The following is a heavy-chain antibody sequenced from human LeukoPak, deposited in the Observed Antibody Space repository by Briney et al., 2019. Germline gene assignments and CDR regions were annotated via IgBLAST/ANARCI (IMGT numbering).Heavy chain of an antibody. CDR2: IDTSGST. CDR1: GGSISSYY. V-gene: IGHV4-4*07. D-gene: IGHD6-19*01. J-gene: IGHJ4*02. CDR3: AKAIEQYGSGWYGYFDY. Sequence: SETLSLTCTVSGGSISSYYWSWIRQPAGKGLEWIGRIDTSGSTNYNPSLKSRVTMSVDTSKNQFSLKLSSVTAADTAVYYCAKAIEQYGSGWYGYFDYWGQGTLVTVSS.